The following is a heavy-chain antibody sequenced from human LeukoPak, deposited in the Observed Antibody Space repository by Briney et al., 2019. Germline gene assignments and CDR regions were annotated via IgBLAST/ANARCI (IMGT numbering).Heavy chain of an antibody. CDR1: GFTFSSYG. J-gene: IGHJ3*02. CDR3: ANDVSQTGAFNI. D-gene: IGHD7-27*01. CDR2: IRYDGSNK. Sequence: GGSLRLSCAASGFTFSSYGMHWVRQAPGKGLEWVAFIRYDGSNKYYADSVKGRFTISRDNARSSLYLQMNSLRVEDTAVYYCANDVSQTGAFNIWGQGTMVTVSS. V-gene: IGHV3-30*02.